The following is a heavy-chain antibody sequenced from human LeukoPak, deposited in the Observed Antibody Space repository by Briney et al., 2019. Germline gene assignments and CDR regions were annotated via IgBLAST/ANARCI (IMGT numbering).Heavy chain of an antibody. CDR3: ARLGAVAGTITKGSRYHYGMDV. CDR2: ISSSGSTI. D-gene: IGHD6-19*01. V-gene: IGHV3-48*03. J-gene: IGHJ6*02. Sequence: GGSLRLSCAASGFTFSSYEMNWVRQAPGKGLEWVSYISSSGSTIYYADSVKGRFTISRDNAKNSLYLQMNSLRAEDTAVYYCARLGAVAGTITKGSRYHYGMDVWGQGTTVTVSS. CDR1: GFTFSSYE.